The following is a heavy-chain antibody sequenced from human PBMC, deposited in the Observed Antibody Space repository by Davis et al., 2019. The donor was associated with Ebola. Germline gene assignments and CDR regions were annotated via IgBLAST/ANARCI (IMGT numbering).Heavy chain of an antibody. CDR2: IYHSGST. D-gene: IGHD5-18*01. V-gene: IGHV4-34*01. J-gene: IGHJ6*02. CDR1: GGSFSGYY. CDR3: ARWIQLWLSSSGMDV. Sequence: GSLRLSCAVYGGSFSGYYWSWIRQPPGKGLEWIGYIYHSGSTYYNPSLKSRVTISVDTSKKQFSLKLSSVTAADTAVYYCARWIQLWLSSSGMDVWGQGTTVTVSS.